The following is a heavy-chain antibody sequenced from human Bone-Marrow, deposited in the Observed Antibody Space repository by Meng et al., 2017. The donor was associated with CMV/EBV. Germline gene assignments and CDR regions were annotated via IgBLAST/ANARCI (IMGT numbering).Heavy chain of an antibody. CDR2: INSDVSTT. D-gene: IGHD3-10*01. V-gene: IGHV3-74*01. Sequence: GESLKISCAASGFTVSSNYMSWVRQAPGKGLVWVSRINSDVSTTTYADSVKGRFTISRDNAKNTLYLQMNSLRVEDTAVYFCARAGGYYYGSGNYYRYFENWGQGTLVTVSS. J-gene: IGHJ4*02. CDR1: GFTVSSNY. CDR3: ARAGGYYYGSGNYYRYFEN.